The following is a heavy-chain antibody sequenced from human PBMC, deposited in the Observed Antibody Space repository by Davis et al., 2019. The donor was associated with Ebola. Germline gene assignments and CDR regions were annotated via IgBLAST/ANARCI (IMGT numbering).Heavy chain of an antibody. Sequence: GESLKISCEASGFTVENNYMNWVRQAPGKGLEWVSLISGGWNTFYADSVKGRLIISRDTSKNTLYLQMNSLRAEDTAVYYCARDAYGSGSCFDDWGQGTLVTVSS. J-gene: IGHJ4*02. CDR1: GFTVENNY. CDR2: ISGGWNT. CDR3: ARDAYGSGSCFDD. D-gene: IGHD3-10*01. V-gene: IGHV3-53*01.